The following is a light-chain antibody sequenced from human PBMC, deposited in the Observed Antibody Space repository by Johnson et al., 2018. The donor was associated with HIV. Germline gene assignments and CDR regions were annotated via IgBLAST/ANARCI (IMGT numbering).Light chain of an antibody. Sequence: QSVLTQPPSVSAAPGQKVTISCSGSSSNIGNNYVSWYQQLPGTAPKLLIFDNNKRPSGIPDRFSASKYGTSATLGITGLQTGDAADYYCGTWDSSLSAYVFGTGTKVTVL. CDR2: DNN. CDR1: SSNIGNNY. V-gene: IGLV1-51*01. J-gene: IGLJ1*01. CDR3: GTWDSSLSAYV.